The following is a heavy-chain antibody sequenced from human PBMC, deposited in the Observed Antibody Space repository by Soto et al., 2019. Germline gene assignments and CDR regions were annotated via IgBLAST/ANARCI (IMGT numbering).Heavy chain of an antibody. Sequence: QVQLQESGPGLVKPSQTLSLTCTVSGGSISSGGYYWSWIRQHPGKGLEWIGYIYYSGSTYYNPSLKSGVAISVDRAKNQFSLKLSSVTAADTAVYYCARDHNGGYSYGRYWYFDLWGRATLVTVSS. V-gene: IGHV4-31*03. CDR1: GGSISSGGYY. CDR3: ARDHNGGYSYGRYWYFDL. D-gene: IGHD5-18*01. CDR2: IYYSGST. J-gene: IGHJ2*01.